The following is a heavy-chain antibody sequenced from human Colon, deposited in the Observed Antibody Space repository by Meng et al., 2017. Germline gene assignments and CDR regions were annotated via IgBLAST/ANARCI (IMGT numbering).Heavy chain of an antibody. CDR2: MSDSGTT. CDR1: GGAIKSGGYH. D-gene: IGHD4-17*01. J-gene: IGHJ4*02. CDR3: ARDTLYGTDY. V-gene: IGHV4-31*03. Sequence: QVHLHESGSGLVRPSDDLSLVCTVSGGAIKSGGYHWSWVRQHPGKGLEYLGFMSDSGTTDYNPSLRSRVSISEIGSSKNQFSLTLRSVTAADTATYFCARDTLYGTDYWGQGVLVTVSS.